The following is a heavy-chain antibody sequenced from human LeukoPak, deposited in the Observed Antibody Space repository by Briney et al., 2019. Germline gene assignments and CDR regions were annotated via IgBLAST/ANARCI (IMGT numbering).Heavy chain of an antibody. CDR2: IRSKTDGGTT. CDR1: GGSFSDYY. CDR3: TTASLRSARYFDL. V-gene: IGHV3-15*01. D-gene: IGHD5-12*01. Sequence: PSETLSLTCAVYGGSFSDYYWGWIRQPPGKGLEWVGRIRSKTDGGTTDYAAPVKGRFTISRDDSKNTLYLQMNSLKTEDTAVYYCTTASLRSARYFDLWGRGTLVTVSS. J-gene: IGHJ2*01.